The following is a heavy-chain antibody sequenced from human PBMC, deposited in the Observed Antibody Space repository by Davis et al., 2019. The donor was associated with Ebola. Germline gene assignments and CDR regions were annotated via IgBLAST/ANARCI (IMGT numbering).Heavy chain of an antibody. CDR3: ARDHLGYYYDSSGRSDAFDI. D-gene: IGHD3-22*01. CDR2: IYYSGST. V-gene: IGHV4-30-4*01. CDR1: GGSIRSGDYY. Sequence: SETLSLTCTVSGGSIRSGDYYWSWIRQPPGKGLEWIGNIYYSGSTYYNPSLKSRVTISVDTSKNQFSLKLSSVTAADTAVYYCARDHLGYYYDSSGRSDAFDIWGQGTMVTVSS. J-gene: IGHJ3*02.